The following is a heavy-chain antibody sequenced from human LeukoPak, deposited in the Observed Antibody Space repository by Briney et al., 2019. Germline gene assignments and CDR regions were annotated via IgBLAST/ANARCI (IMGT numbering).Heavy chain of an antibody. Sequence: ASVKVSCKASGGTFNNYGINWVRQAPGHGLEWVGRLIPLFGTPNYAQKFQGKVTITADESTSTFYMDLSGLRSEDTAVYYCAHATQRLPTIMIDAFDIWGQGTRVTVSS. V-gene: IGHV1-69*15. CDR3: AHATQRLPTIMIDAFDI. CDR1: GGTFNNYG. J-gene: IGHJ3*02. D-gene: IGHD5-24*01. CDR2: LIPLFGTP.